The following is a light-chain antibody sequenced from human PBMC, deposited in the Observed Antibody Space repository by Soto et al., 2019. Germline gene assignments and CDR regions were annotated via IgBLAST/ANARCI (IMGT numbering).Light chain of an antibody. Sequence: EIVLTQSPGTLSLSPGERVTLSCRASQSVSSSYLAWYQLKPGQAPRLLIYGASSRATGIPDRFSGSGSGTDFILTISRLEPEDCAVDYCQQYDSSPYTFGQGIKLEIK. CDR3: QQYDSSPYT. CDR1: QSVSSSY. CDR2: GAS. J-gene: IGKJ2*01. V-gene: IGKV3-20*01.